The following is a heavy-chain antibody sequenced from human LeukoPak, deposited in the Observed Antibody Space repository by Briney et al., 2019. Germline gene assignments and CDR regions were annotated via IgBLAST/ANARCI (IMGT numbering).Heavy chain of an antibody. CDR1: GFIFSADP. J-gene: IGHJ2*01. CDR3: VRDVEWAFDL. Sequence: GGSLRLSCAASGFIFSADPMNWVRQTPGKSLEWISHIRSDTSSYYADSVKGRFTVSRDNAQNSLYLQMNSLRVEDTAVYYCVRDVEWAFDLWGRGTLVTVSS. CDR2: IRSDTSS. V-gene: IGHV3-48*01. D-gene: IGHD1-1*01.